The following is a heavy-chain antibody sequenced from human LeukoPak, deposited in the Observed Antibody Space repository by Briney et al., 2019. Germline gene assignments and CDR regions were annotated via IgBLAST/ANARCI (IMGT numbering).Heavy chain of an antibody. Sequence: PGRSLRLSCAASGFTFSSYAMHWVRQAPGKGLEWVAVISYGGDNKYYADSVKGRFTISRDNSKHTLYLQMNSLRAEDTAVYYCARDFEAHDLRPIGYWGQGTLVTVSS. CDR2: ISYGGDNK. CDR1: GFTFSSYA. J-gene: IGHJ4*02. CDR3: ARDFEAHDLRPIGY. V-gene: IGHV3-30*01. D-gene: IGHD3-3*01.